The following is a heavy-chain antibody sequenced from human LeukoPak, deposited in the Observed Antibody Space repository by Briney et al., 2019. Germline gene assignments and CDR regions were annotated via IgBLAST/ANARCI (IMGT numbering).Heavy chain of an antibody. D-gene: IGHD2-2*01. Sequence: ASVKVSCKASGGTFSSYAISWVRQAPGQGLEWMGGIIPIFGTANYAQKFQGRVTITADESTSTAYMELSSLGSEDTAVYYCARTCSSTSCHDAFDIWGQGTMVTVSS. J-gene: IGHJ3*02. CDR3: ARTCSSTSCHDAFDI. CDR2: IIPIFGTA. CDR1: GGTFSSYA. V-gene: IGHV1-69*01.